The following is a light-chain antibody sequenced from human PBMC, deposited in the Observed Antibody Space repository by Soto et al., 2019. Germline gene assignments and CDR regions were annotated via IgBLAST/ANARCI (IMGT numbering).Light chain of an antibody. CDR1: SSNIGAGYD. CDR3: QSSDSSLSGPWV. V-gene: IGLV1-40*01. CDR2: VNN. Sequence: QSVLTQPPSVSGAPGQRVTISCTGSSSNIGAGYDVHWYQQLPGTAPKLLIYVNNNRPSGVPDRFSGSKSGTSASLAITGLQAEDEADYYCQSSDSSLSGPWVFGGGTKLTVL. J-gene: IGLJ3*02.